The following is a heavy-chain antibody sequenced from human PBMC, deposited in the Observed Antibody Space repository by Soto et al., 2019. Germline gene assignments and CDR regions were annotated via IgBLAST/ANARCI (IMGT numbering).Heavy chain of an antibody. D-gene: IGHD3-10*01. CDR2: IYYSGST. V-gene: IGHV4-39*01. Sequence: QLQLQESGPGLVKPSETLSLTCTVSGGSISSSSYYWGWIRQPPGKGLEWIGSIYYSGSTYYNPSLKSRVTICVDTSKNQYPLKLSSVTDADTAVYYGARQVRGSWGAHFDYWGQGTLVTVSS. CDR1: GGSISSSSYY. CDR3: ARQVRGSWGAHFDY. J-gene: IGHJ4*02.